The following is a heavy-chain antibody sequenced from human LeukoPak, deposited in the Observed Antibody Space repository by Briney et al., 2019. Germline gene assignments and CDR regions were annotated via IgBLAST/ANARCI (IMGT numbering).Heavy chain of an antibody. V-gene: IGHV5-51*01. CDR3: ARHTKRPQAGWFDP. CDR2: IYPRDSQI. Sequence: GESLKISCKASGYNFTTYWIGWVRQMPGKGLEYMGIIYPRDSQIRYSPSFQGQVTISADKSISTAYLRWTSLKASDTAIYYCARHTKRPQAGWFDPWGQGTLVTVSS. CDR1: GYNFTTYW. J-gene: IGHJ5*02. D-gene: IGHD6-25*01.